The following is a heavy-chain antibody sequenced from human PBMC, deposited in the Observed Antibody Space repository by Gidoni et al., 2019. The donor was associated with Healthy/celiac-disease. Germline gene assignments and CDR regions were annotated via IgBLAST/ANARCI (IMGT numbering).Heavy chain of an antibody. V-gene: IGHV3-23*01. CDR2: IIGSGGST. CDR1: GFTFSSSA. D-gene: IGHD6-13*01. CDR3: AKTAPGTLDY. J-gene: IGHJ4*02. Sequence: EVPLLESGGGLVQPGGSLNLSCAASGFTFSSSAMSWVRQAPGKGLEWVSSIIGSGGSTAYADSVKGRFTISRDNSRNTLYLQMNSMRAEDTAVYYWAKTAPGTLDYWGQGTLVTVSS.